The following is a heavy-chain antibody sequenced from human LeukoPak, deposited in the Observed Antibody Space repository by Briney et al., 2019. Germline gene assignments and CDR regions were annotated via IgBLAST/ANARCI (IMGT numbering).Heavy chain of an antibody. V-gene: IGHV3-30*02. CDR2: IRYDGGNK. J-gene: IGHJ4*02. CDR1: GFTFSSYG. D-gene: IGHD3-22*01. Sequence: GGSLRLSCAAPGFTFSSYGVHWVRQAPGKGLEWVAFIRYDGGNKYYADSVKGRFTISRDNSENTLYLQMNSLRAEDTAVYYCAKPALSDNYQSSGYIDYWGQGTLVTVSS. CDR3: AKPALSDNYQSSGYIDY.